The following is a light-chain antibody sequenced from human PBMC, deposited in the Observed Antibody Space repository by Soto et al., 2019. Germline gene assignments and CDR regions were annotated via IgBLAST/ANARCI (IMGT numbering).Light chain of an antibody. CDR3: QQYCSSPWT. CDR2: WAS. Sequence: DIVMTQSPDSLAVSLGERATINCKSSQRVLYSSSNKNYLAWYQQKPGQPPKLLIYWASTRESGVPDRFSGSGSATYFTLTISSLQAEDVAVYYCQQYCSSPWTFGQGTKVEIK. J-gene: IGKJ1*01. CDR1: QRVLYSSSNKNY. V-gene: IGKV4-1*01.